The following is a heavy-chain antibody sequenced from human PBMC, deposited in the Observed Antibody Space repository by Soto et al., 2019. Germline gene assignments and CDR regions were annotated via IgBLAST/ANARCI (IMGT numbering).Heavy chain of an antibody. J-gene: IGHJ4*02. CDR2: IYWDDDK. CDR3: AHSGYDILTGYLDY. Sequence: QITLKESGPTLVKPTQTLTLTCTFSGFSLSTSGVGVGWIRQPPGKALEWLALIYWDDDKRYSPSLKSRLTITKDTSKNPVVLTMTNMDPVDTATYYCAHSGYDILTGYLDYWGQGTLVTVSS. V-gene: IGHV2-5*02. D-gene: IGHD3-9*01. CDR1: GFSLSTSGVG.